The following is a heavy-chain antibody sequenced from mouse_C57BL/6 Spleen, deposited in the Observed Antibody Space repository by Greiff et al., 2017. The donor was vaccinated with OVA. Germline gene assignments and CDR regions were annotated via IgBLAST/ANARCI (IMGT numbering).Heavy chain of an antibody. CDR2: ISSGGDYI. Sequence: DVQLVESGEGLVKPGGSLKLSCAASGFTFSSYAMSWVRQTPEKRLEWVAYISSGGDYIYYADTVKGRFTISRDNARNTLYLQMSSLKSEDTAMYYCTRDRAYYKDAMDYWGQGTSVTVSS. V-gene: IGHV5-9-1*02. CDR3: TRDRAYYKDAMDY. CDR1: GFTFSSYA. D-gene: IGHD2-12*01. J-gene: IGHJ4*01.